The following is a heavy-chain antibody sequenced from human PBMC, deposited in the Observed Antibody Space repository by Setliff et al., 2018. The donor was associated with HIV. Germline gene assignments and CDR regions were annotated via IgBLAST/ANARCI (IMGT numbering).Heavy chain of an antibody. J-gene: IGHJ6*03. Sequence: ETLSLTCAVYGGSFSGYYWSWIRQPPGKGLEWIGEINHRGSTDYMPSLKGRVTISVDTSKNQFSLKLNSVTAADTAVYYCARQGGFSGSSYPRNYIDVWGKGTTVTVSS. CDR3: ARQGGFSGSSYPRNYIDV. V-gene: IGHV4-34*01. D-gene: IGHD6-13*01. CDR2: INHRGST. CDR1: GGSFSGYY.